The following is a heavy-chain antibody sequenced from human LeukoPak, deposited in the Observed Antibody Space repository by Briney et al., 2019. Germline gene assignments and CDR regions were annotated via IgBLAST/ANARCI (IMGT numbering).Heavy chain of an antibody. CDR2: IYYSGST. J-gene: IGHJ4*02. Sequence: SETLSLTCTVPGGSISSSSYYWGWIRQPPGKGLEWIGSIYYSGSTYYNPSLKSRVTISVDTSKNQFSLKLSSVTAADTAVYYCARPYSSGARVDYWGQGTLVTVSS. CDR3: ARPYSSGARVDY. D-gene: IGHD6-19*01. V-gene: IGHV4-39*01. CDR1: GGSISSSSYY.